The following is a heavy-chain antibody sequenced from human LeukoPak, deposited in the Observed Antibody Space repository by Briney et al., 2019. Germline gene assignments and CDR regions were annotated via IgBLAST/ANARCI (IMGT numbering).Heavy chain of an antibody. J-gene: IGHJ2*01. CDR2: IWYDGSNK. V-gene: IGHV3-33*01. Sequence: PGRSLRLSCAASGFTFSSYGMHWVRQAPGKGLEWVAVIWYDGSNKYYADSVKGRFTIPRDNSKNTLYLQMNSLRAEDTAVYYCAREDIVGATGAYFDLWGRGTLVTVSS. CDR3: AREDIVGATGAYFDL. CDR1: GFTFSSYG. D-gene: IGHD1-26*01.